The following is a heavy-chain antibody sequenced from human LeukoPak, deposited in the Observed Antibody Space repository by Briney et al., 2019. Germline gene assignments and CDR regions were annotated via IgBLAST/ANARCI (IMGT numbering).Heavy chain of an antibody. CDR1: GFTFSSYS. V-gene: IGHV3-21*01. Sequence: GGSLRLSCAASGFTFSSYSMNWVRQAPGNGLEWVSSISSSSSYIYYADSVKGRFTISRDNAKNSLYLQMSSLRAEDAAVYYCARDGLDTAMVLYWGQGTLVTVSS. CDR3: ARDGLDTAMVLY. D-gene: IGHD5-18*01. CDR2: ISSSSSYI. J-gene: IGHJ4*02.